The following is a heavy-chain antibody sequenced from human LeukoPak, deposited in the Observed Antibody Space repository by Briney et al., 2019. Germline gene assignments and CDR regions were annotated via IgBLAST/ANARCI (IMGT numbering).Heavy chain of an antibody. CDR2: ISGSGDST. Sequence: PGGSLRLSCGASGFTFSSYAMSWVRQAPGKGLEWVSGISGSGDSTYYADSVKGRFTISRDNAKNSLYLQINSLRAEDTAVYYCVRDLNWAFDYWGQGTLVTVSS. V-gene: IGHV3-23*01. D-gene: IGHD3-16*01. CDR3: VRDLNWAFDY. J-gene: IGHJ4*02. CDR1: GFTFSSYA.